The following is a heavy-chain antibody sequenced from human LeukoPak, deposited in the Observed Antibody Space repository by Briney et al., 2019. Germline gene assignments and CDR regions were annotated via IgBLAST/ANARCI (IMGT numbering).Heavy chain of an antibody. V-gene: IGHV4-38-2*02. CDR3: ARDGYSSSWTLVAFDI. Sequence: SETLSLTCTVSGYPINNNYYWDWIRQPPGKGLEFIASIHHSGTTYYNPALKSRVTISVDTSKNQFSLKLSSVTAADTAVYYCARDGYSSSWTLVAFDIWGQGTMVTVSS. J-gene: IGHJ3*02. D-gene: IGHD6-13*01. CDR1: GYPINNNYY. CDR2: IHHSGTT.